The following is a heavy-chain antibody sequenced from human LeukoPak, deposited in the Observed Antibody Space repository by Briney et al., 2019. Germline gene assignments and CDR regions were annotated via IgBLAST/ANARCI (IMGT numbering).Heavy chain of an antibody. J-gene: IGHJ4*02. CDR1: GYSFTNYW. CDR2: IYAGDSDT. D-gene: IGHD3-10*01. V-gene: IGHV5-51*01. Sequence: GESLKISCKGSGYSFTNYWIGCVRQMPGKGLEWMGIIYAGDSDTKYRQSFQGQVTISVDRSISTAYLKWNSLKDSDSAMYYCARQSRDGSETRGYYFDYWGQGTLVTVSS. CDR3: ARQSRDGSETRGYYFDY.